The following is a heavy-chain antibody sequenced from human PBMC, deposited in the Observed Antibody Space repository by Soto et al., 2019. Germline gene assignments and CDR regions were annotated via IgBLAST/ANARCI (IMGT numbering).Heavy chain of an antibody. J-gene: IGHJ3*02. D-gene: IGHD2-15*01. CDR3: ARPRIRYCSGGSYCPSDCDI. CDR1: GFTFSSYG. CDR2: IWYDGSNK. Sequence: PGGSLRLSCAASGFTFSSYGMHWVRQAPGRGLEWVAVIWYDGSNKYYADSVKGRFTISRDNSKNTLYLQMNSLRAEDTAVYYCARPRIRYCSGGSYCPSDCDIWGQGTMVTVSS. V-gene: IGHV3-33*01.